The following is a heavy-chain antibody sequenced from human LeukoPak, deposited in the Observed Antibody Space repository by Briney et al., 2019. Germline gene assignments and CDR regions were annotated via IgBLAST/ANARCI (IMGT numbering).Heavy chain of an antibody. J-gene: IGHJ2*01. Sequence: GASVKVSCKASGGTFSSYAISWVRQAPGQGLEWMGGIIPIFGTANYAQKFQGRVTITADESTSTAYMELSSLRSEDTAVYYCARVPGYCSGGSCYSAWYFDLWGRGTLVTVSS. CDR2: IIPIFGTA. D-gene: IGHD2-15*01. V-gene: IGHV1-69*13. CDR3: ARVPGYCSGGSCYSAWYFDL. CDR1: GGTFSSYA.